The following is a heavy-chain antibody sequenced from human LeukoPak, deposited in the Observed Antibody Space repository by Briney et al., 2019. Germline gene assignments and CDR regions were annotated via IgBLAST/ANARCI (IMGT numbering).Heavy chain of an antibody. CDR3: ARDGPLYGGNTHDAFDI. CDR1: GGSISSSNW. CDR2: IYHSGST. V-gene: IGHV4-4*02. Sequence: SETLSLTCAVSGGSISSSNWWSWVRQPPGKGLEWIGEIYHSGSTNYNPSLKSRVTISVDKSKNQFSLKLSSVTAADTAVYYCARDGPLYGGNTHDAFDIWGQGTMVTVSS. J-gene: IGHJ3*02. D-gene: IGHD4-23*01.